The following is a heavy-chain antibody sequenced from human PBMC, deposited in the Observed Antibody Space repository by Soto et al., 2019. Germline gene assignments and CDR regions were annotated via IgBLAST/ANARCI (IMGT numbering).Heavy chain of an antibody. D-gene: IGHD6-6*01. Sequence: GGSLRLSCAASGFTFSNYWMSWVRQAPGKGLEWVANIKVDGSAKYYVDSVKGRFTISRDNAKNSLYLQMNSLRGEDTAVYYCARGHSTSPNWLDPWGQGTMVTVYS. CDR1: GFTFSNYW. CDR2: IKVDGSAK. J-gene: IGHJ5*02. V-gene: IGHV3-7*03. CDR3: ARGHSTSPNWLDP.